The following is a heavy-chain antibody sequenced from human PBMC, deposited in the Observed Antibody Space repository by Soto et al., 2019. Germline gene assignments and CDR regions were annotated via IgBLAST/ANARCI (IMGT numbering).Heavy chain of an antibody. CDR2: INPDNGNT. CDR1: GYTFTRYT. V-gene: IGHV1-3*01. CDR3: ARGIATGQLDP. J-gene: IGHJ5*02. D-gene: IGHD2-15*01. Sequence: ASVKVSCKASGYTFTRYTMDWVRQAPGQRLEWMGWINPDNGNTKSSQKFQDRVIITRDTSASTAYMDLSSLRSEDTAVYYCARGIATGQLDPWGQGTLVTVSS.